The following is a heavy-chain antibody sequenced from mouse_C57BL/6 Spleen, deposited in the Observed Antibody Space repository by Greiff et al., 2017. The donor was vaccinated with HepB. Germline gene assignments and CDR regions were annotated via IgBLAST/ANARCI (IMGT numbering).Heavy chain of an antibody. J-gene: IGHJ1*03. Sequence: EVKLMESGGGLVKPGGSLKLSCAASGFTFSDYGMHWVRQAPEKGLEWVAYISSGSSTIYYADTVKGRFTISRDNAKNTLFLQMTSLRSEDTAMYYCAIYDGRYFDVWGTRTTVTVSS. CDR3: AIYDGRYFDV. D-gene: IGHD2-3*01. CDR2: ISSGSSTI. V-gene: IGHV5-17*01. CDR1: GFTFSDYG.